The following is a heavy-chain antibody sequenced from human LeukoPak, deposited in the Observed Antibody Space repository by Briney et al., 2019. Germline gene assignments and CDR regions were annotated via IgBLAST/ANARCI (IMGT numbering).Heavy chain of an antibody. CDR3: ARARYGGNSRYDC. CDR2: ISSGSGYI. CDR1: GFTFSSYS. D-gene: IGHD4-23*01. J-gene: IGHJ4*02. V-gene: IGHV3-21*01. Sequence: PGGSLRLSCAVSGFTFSSYSMNWVRQAPGKGLEWVSSISSGSGYIYYADSVKGRFTISRDNAKNSLYLQMNSLRVEDTAVYYCARARYGGNSRYDCWGQGTLVTVSS.